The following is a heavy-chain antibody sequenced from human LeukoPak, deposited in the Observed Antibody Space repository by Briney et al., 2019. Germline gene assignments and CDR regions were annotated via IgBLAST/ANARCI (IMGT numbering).Heavy chain of an antibody. Sequence: GRSLRLSCAASGFNFSSYAMHWVRQAPGKGLEWVAVISYDESNKYYADSAKGRFTISRDNSKNTLYLQMNSLRAEDTAVYYCARPLVRTRYYFDYWGQGTLVTVSS. V-gene: IGHV3-30-3*01. CDR1: GFNFSSYA. D-gene: IGHD2-8*01. CDR2: ISYDESNK. J-gene: IGHJ4*02. CDR3: ARPLVRTRYYFDY.